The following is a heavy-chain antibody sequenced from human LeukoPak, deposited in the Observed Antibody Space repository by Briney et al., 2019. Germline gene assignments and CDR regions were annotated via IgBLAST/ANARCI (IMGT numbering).Heavy chain of an antibody. J-gene: IGHJ4*02. V-gene: IGHV4-38-2*01. CDR2: IYHSGKT. CDR1: GYYISSGYY. Sequence: PSETLSLTCDVSGYYISSGYYWGWIRQPPGKGLEWIGIIYHSGKTYYNLSLKSRVTISVDTSKNQFSLTLSSVTAAATAVYYCAKHDGSSSGYYPLDDWGRGTLVTVSS. D-gene: IGHD3-22*01. CDR3: AKHDGSSSGYYPLDD.